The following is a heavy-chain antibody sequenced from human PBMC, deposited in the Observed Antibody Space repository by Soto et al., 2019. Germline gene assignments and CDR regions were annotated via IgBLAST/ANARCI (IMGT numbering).Heavy chain of an antibody. Sequence: SETLSLTCAVYGGSFSGYYWSWIRQPPGKGLEWIGEINHSGSTNYNPSLKSRVTISVDTSKNQFSLKLSSVTAADTAVYYCARGRGYFSGGSCWYNWFDPWGQGTLVTVSS. CDR2: INHSGST. CDR3: ARGRGYFSGGSCWYNWFDP. CDR1: GGSFSGYY. D-gene: IGHD2-15*01. J-gene: IGHJ5*02. V-gene: IGHV4-34*01.